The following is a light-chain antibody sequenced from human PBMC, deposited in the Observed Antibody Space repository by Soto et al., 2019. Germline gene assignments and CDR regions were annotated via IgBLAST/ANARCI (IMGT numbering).Light chain of an antibody. V-gene: IGLV1-40*01. CDR1: SSNIGAGYD. CDR3: QSYDSSVSVV. J-gene: IGLJ2*01. Sequence: QSVLTQPPSVSAAPGQRVTISCTGSSSNIGAGYDVHWYQQLPGTAPKLLIYGNSNRPSGVPDRCSVSKSGTSASQAITGLQAAEEADYYCQSYDSSVSVVFGGGTKLTVL. CDR2: GNS.